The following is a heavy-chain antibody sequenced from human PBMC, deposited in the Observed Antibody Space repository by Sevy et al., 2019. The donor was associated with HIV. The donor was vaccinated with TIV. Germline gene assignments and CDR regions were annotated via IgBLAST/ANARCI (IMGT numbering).Heavy chain of an antibody. J-gene: IGHJ6*02. D-gene: IGHD3-22*01. V-gene: IGHV4-4*07. CDR2: IYTSGST. Sequence: SETLSLTCTVSGGSISSYYWSWIRQPAGKGLEWIGRIYTSGSTNYNPSLKSRVTMSVDTSKNQFPLKLSSVTAADTAVYYCASDVDYYDSSGYSYGMDVWGQGTTVTVSS. CDR3: ASDVDYYDSSGYSYGMDV. CDR1: GGSISSYY.